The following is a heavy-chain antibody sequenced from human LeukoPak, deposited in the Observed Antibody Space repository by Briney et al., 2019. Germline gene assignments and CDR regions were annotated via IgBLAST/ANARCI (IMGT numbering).Heavy chain of an antibody. Sequence: SETLSLTCTVSGGSIGSYYWSWIRQPPGKGLEWIGYIYYSGSTNYNPSLKSRVTLSVDTSKNQFSLKLSSVTAADTAVYYCARVGDWNDLVYWGQGTLVTVSS. CDR1: GGSIGSYY. CDR2: IYYSGST. V-gene: IGHV4-59*01. J-gene: IGHJ4*02. CDR3: ARVGDWNDLVY. D-gene: IGHD1-1*01.